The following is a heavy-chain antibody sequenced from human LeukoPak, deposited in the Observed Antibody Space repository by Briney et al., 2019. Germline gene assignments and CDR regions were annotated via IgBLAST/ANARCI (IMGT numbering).Heavy chain of an antibody. Sequence: GRSLRLSCVASGFTSSNYTMHWVRQAPGKGLEWVAVVSYGGSIKYYADSVKSRLTISRDNSENTLYLQMNSLRAEDTAVYYCVATSGSSTNWGQGTLVTVSS. J-gene: IGHJ4*02. CDR1: GFTSSNYT. D-gene: IGHD2-2*01. CDR3: VATSGSSTN. V-gene: IGHV3-30-3*01. CDR2: VSYGGSIK.